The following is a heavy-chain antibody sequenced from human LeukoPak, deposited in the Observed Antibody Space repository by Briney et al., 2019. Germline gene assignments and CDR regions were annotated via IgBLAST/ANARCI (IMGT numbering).Heavy chain of an antibody. CDR3: ARYCSSTSCYWYAFDI. V-gene: IGHV4-34*01. J-gene: IGHJ3*02. Sequence: SETLSLTCAVYGGSFSGYYWSWIRQPPGKGLEWIGEINHSGSTNYNPSLKSRVTISVDTSKNQFSLKLSSVTAADTAVYYCARYCSSTSCYWYAFDIWGQGTMVTVSS. CDR2: INHSGST. D-gene: IGHD2-2*01. CDR1: GGSFSGYY.